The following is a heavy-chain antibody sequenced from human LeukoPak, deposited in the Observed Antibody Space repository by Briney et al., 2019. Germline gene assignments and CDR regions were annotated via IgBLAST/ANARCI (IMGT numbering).Heavy chain of an antibody. D-gene: IGHD4-17*01. CDR1: GGSISSYY. V-gene: IGHV4-4*07. Sequence: SETLSLTCTVSGGSISSYYWSWLRQPAGKGLEWIGRIYTSGSTNYNPSLKSRVTMSVDTSKNQFSLKLSSVTAADTAVYYCARDPTRPGTVTNWFDPWGQGTLVTVSS. CDR3: ARDPTRPGTVTNWFDP. J-gene: IGHJ5*02. CDR2: IYTSGST.